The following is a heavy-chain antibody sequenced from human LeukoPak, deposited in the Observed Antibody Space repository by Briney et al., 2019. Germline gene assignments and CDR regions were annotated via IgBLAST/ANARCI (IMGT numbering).Heavy chain of an antibody. Sequence: SETLSLTCAVYGGSFSGYYWSWIRQPPGKGLEWIGEINHSGSTNYNPSLKSQATISVDTSKNQFSLKLSSVTAADTAVYYCARRRGQYSSSWYSSQDYWGQGTLVTVSS. CDR1: GGSFSGYY. V-gene: IGHV4-34*01. D-gene: IGHD6-13*01. CDR3: ARRRGQYSSSWYSSQDY. J-gene: IGHJ4*02. CDR2: INHSGST.